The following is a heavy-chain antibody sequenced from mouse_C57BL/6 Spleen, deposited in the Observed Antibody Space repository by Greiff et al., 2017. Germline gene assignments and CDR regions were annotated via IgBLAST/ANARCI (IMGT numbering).Heavy chain of an antibody. CDR2: IDPSDSYT. V-gene: IGHV1-50*01. Sequence: VQLQQPGAELVKPGASVKLSCKASGYTFTSYWMQWVKQRPGQGLEWIGEIDPSDSYTNYNQKFKGKATLTVDTSSSTAYMQLSSLTSEDSAVYYCASGRYWYFDVWGTGTTVTVSS. D-gene: IGHD1-1*01. J-gene: IGHJ1*03. CDR1: GYTFTSYW. CDR3: ASGRYWYFDV.